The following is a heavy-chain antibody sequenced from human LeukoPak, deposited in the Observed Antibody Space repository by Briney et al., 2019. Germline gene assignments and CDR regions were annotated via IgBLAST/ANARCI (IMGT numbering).Heavy chain of an antibody. CDR3: ARERPSYDSSGYYYEIWFDP. CDR1: GGTFSSYA. Sequence: GASVKVSCKASGGTFSSYAISWVRQAPGQGLEWMGGIIPIFGTANYAQKFQGRVTITADKSTSTAYMELSSLRSEDTAVYYCARERPSYDSSGYYYEIWFDPWGQGTLVTVSS. J-gene: IGHJ5*02. D-gene: IGHD3-22*01. CDR2: IIPIFGTA. V-gene: IGHV1-69*06.